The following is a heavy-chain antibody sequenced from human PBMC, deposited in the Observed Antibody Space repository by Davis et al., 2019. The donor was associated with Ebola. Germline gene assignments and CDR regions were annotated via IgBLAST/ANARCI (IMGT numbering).Heavy chain of an antibody. CDR2: INHSGST. V-gene: IGHV4-39*07. CDR3: ARWMPLYYDSRVYPADY. CDR1: GGSISSSSYY. J-gene: IGHJ4*02. D-gene: IGHD3-22*01. Sequence: PSETLSLTCTVSGGSISSSSYYSGWIRQPPGKELEWIGEINHSGSTNYNPSLKSRVTISVDTSKNQFSLKLSSVTAADTAVYYCARWMPLYYDSRVYPADYWGQGTLVTVSS.